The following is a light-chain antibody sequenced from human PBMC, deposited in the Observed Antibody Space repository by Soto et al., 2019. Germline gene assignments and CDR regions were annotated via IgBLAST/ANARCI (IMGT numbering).Light chain of an antibody. CDR3: QQFDTYPLT. V-gene: IGKV1-13*02. Sequence: AIQLTQSPSSLSASVGDRVTITCRASQGIGSSAFAWYQQKPGKPPNLLIYDVSNLQREVPTRFSGSGSGTDFTLTISSLQPEDFATYYWQQFDTYPLTFGQGTRLDIK. CDR2: DVS. CDR1: QGIGSSA. J-gene: IGKJ5*01.